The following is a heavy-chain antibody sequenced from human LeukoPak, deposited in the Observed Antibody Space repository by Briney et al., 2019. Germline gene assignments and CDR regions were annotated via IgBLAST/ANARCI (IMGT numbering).Heavy chain of an antibody. CDR1: GGSISSYY. D-gene: IGHD6-13*01. J-gene: IGHJ4*02. CDR2: IYTSGST. Sequence: SESLSLTCTVSGGSISSYYWSWIRQPAGKGLEWIGRIYTSGSTNYNPSLKSRVTISADTSKDQFSLKLASVTAADTAVYYCATGYSSTWYYFDYWGQGTLVTVSS. CDR3: ATGYSSTWYYFDY. V-gene: IGHV4-4*07.